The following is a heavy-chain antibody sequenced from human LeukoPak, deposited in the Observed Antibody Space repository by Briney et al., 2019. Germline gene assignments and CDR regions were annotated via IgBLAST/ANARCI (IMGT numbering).Heavy chain of an antibody. D-gene: IGHD3-10*01. Sequence: SETLSLTCAVSGYSISSGYYWGWIRQPPGKGLEWIGSIYHSGSTYYNPSLKSRVTISVDTSKNQFSLKLSSVTAADTAVYYCARDRGTTDFRSGVNWFDPWGQGTLVTVSS. V-gene: IGHV4-38-2*02. CDR2: IYHSGST. J-gene: IGHJ5*02. CDR1: GYSISSGYY. CDR3: ARDRGTTDFRSGVNWFDP.